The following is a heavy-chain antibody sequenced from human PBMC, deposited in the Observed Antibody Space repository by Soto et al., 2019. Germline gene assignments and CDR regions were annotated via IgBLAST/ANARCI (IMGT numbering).Heavy chain of an antibody. Sequence: EVQLLESGGGLVQPGGSLRLSCATSGFSFSNYAMSWVRQAPGKGLEWVAAITSVGYTYYVESLKGRFTISRDNSKNTLYLQMNSLRAEDTAVYYCAKDLIDYSNSYFDYWGQGTPVTVSS. D-gene: IGHD4-4*01. CDR3: AKDLIDYSNSYFDY. V-gene: IGHV3-23*01. CDR2: ITSVGYT. CDR1: GFSFSNYA. J-gene: IGHJ4*02.